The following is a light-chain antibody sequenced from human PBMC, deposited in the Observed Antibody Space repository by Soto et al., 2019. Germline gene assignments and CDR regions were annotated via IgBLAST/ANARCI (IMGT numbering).Light chain of an antibody. J-gene: IGLJ2*01. CDR3: QSYDSSLSGVV. V-gene: IGLV1-40*01. CDR1: SSNIGAGYD. CDR2: GNS. Sequence: QLVLTQPPSVSGAPGQRVTISCTGSSSNIGAGYDVHWYQQLPGTAPKLLIYGNSNRPSGVPDRFSGSKSGTSDSLAITGLQAEDEADYYCQSYDSSLSGVVFGGGTKVTVL.